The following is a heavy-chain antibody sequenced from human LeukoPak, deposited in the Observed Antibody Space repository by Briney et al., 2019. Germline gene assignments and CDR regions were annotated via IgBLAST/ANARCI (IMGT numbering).Heavy chain of an antibody. CDR3: AKDRDQEYYYYYMDV. D-gene: IGHD2-2*01. CDR1: GFTFSSYA. Sequence: EGSLRLSCAASGFTFSSYAMSWVRQAPGKGLEWVSAISGSGGSTYYADSVKGRFTISRDNSKSTLYLQMNSLRADDTAVYYCAKDRDQEYYYYYMDVWGKGTTVTVSS. J-gene: IGHJ6*03. CDR2: ISGSGGST. V-gene: IGHV3-23*01.